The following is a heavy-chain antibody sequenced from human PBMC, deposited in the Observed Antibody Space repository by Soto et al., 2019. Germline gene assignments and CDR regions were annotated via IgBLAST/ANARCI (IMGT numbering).Heavy chain of an antibody. CDR2: IIPIFGTA. CDR1: GGTFSSYA. V-gene: IGHV1-69*12. Sequence: QVQLVQSGAEVKKPGSSVKVSCKASGGTFSSYAISWVRQAPGQGLEWMGGIIPIFGTANYAQKFQGRVTITADESTSTAYMELRSLRSEDTAVYYCARGVGIFGVVYDAFDIWGQGTMVTVSS. J-gene: IGHJ3*02. CDR3: ARGVGIFGVVYDAFDI. D-gene: IGHD3-3*01.